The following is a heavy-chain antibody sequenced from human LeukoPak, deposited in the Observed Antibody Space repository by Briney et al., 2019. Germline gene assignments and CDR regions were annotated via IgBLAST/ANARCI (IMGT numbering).Heavy chain of an antibody. CDR2: IRCDGGST. CDR1: GFAFSSYA. V-gene: IGHV3-23*01. Sequence: GGSLRLSCAASGFAFSSYAMSWVRQAPGKGLEWVAAIRCDGGSTYYADSVKGRFTISRDNSKNTLYLQMNSLRAEDTAVYYCAKTKYSGLKNAFDIWGQGTMVTVSS. J-gene: IGHJ3*02. CDR3: AKTKYSGLKNAFDI. D-gene: IGHD5-12*01.